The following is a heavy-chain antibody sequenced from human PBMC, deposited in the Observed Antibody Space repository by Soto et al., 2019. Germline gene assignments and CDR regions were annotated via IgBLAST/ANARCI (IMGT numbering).Heavy chain of an antibody. CDR3: ARDVGSSGSSRWFDT. D-gene: IGHD3-10*01. J-gene: IGHJ5*02. CDR1: GFTFSNYW. Sequence: PGGSLRLSCAASGFTFSNYWMNWVRQAPGKGLEWVANLKPDGSEKYYVDSMKGRFSISRDQSKSTLYLQVNSLRAEDTATYYCARDVGSSGSSRWFDTWGQGTLVTVSS. CDR2: LKPDGSEK. V-gene: IGHV3-7*01.